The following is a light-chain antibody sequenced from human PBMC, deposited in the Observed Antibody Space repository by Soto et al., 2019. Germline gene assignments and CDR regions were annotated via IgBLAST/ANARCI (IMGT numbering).Light chain of an antibody. V-gene: IGLV2-8*01. Sequence: QSALTQPPSASGSPGQSVTISCTGTYSDVGGSIYVSWYQQHPGKAPQLVIYDISHRPSGVPDRFSGSRSGNTASLTVSRLQAEDDADYYCSSNVVGSTLMIFGGGTKLTVL. CDR2: DIS. J-gene: IGLJ2*01. CDR1: YSDVGGSIY. CDR3: SSNVVGSTLMI.